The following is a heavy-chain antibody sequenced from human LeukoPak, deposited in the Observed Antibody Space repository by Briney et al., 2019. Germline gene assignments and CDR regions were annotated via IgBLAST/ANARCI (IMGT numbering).Heavy chain of an antibody. Sequence: GGSLRLSCAASGFTFEDYGMSWVRQAPGKGLEWVSGISWGDGSTGSADSVKGRFTISRDIAKNSLYLQMNSLRAEDTALYYCARDTAYCSSTSCPLGYWGQGTLVTVSS. CDR1: GFTFEDYG. V-gene: IGHV3-20*04. CDR2: ISWGDGST. J-gene: IGHJ4*02. CDR3: ARDTAYCSSTSCPLGY. D-gene: IGHD2-2*01.